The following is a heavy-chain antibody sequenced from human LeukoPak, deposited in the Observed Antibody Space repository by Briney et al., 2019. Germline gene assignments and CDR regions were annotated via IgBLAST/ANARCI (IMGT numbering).Heavy chain of an antibody. J-gene: IGHJ4*02. Sequence: SVKVSCKLSRHTFTIYYMHWERQAPRQGREWMGIINPSGGSTSYEQKFQGRVTMTRDMSTSTVYMELSSLRSEDTAVYYCARDTGGSLSAFDYWGQGTLVTVSS. CDR2: INPSGGST. CDR3: ARDTGGSLSAFDY. CDR1: RHTFTIYY. D-gene: IGHD2-8*02. V-gene: IGHV1-46*01.